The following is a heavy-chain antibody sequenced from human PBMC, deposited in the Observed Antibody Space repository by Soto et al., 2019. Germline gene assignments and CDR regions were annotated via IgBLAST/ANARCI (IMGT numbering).Heavy chain of an antibody. Sequence: QVQLVQSGGEVKKPGASVMVSCKAYGYTFTNYAISWVRQAPGQGLEWMGWINVYNGNTKYAQKVQGRVTMTTDTSTSTAYMELRSLRSDDTAVYYCARGVGSGSYYNQYNWFDPWGQGTLVTVSS. V-gene: IGHV1-18*01. J-gene: IGHJ5*02. CDR3: ARGVGSGSYYNQYNWFDP. D-gene: IGHD3-10*01. CDR2: INVYNGNT. CDR1: GYTFTNYA.